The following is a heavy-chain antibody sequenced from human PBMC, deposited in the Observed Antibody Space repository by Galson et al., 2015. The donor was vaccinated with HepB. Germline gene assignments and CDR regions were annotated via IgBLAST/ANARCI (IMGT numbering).Heavy chain of an antibody. V-gene: IGHV3-21*01. CDR1: GFTFSSYS. CDR3: ARDLQTVVVTAIPFDY. D-gene: IGHD2-21*02. J-gene: IGHJ4*02. CDR2: ISSSSSYI. Sequence: SLRLSCAASGFTFSSYSMNWVRQAPGKGLEWVSSISSSSSYIYYADSVKGRFTISRDNAKNSLYLQMNSLRAEDTAVYYCARDLQTVVVTAIPFDYWGQGTLVTVSS.